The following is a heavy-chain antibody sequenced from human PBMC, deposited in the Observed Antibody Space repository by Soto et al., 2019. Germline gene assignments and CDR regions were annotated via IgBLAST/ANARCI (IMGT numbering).Heavy chain of an antibody. CDR3: ARRHSWGLKVFDY. V-gene: IGHV1-2*02. CDR2: INPNSGGT. CDR1: GYTFTGYY. D-gene: IGHD3-16*01. J-gene: IGHJ4*02. Sequence: ASVKVSCKASGYTFTGYYMHWVRQAPGQGLEWMGWINPNSGGTNYAQKLQGRVTMTRDTSISTAYMELSRLRSDDTAVYYCARRHSWGLKVFDYCGQGSLVAVSS.